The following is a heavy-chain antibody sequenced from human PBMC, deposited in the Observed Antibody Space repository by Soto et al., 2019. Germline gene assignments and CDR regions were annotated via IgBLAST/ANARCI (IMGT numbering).Heavy chain of an antibody. CDR1: GCCISTSPMC. D-gene: IGHD5-12*01. Sequence: SVPPRVNTTHAFTQTFTSCGCCISTSPMCVSWIRQPPGKALEWLALIDWDDDKYYSTSLKTRLTISKDPSKNQVVLTMTNMDPVDTATYYCARTQKTYSGYDYFDYWGQGALVTVSS. CDR2: IDWDDDK. CDR3: ARTQKTYSGYDYFDY. V-gene: IGHV2-70*01. J-gene: IGHJ4*02.